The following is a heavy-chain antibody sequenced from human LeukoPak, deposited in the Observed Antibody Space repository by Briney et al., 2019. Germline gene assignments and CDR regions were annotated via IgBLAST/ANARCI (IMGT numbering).Heavy chain of an antibody. J-gene: IGHJ4*02. CDR3: ARGAQTYYDKAPVDY. CDR1: GGSFSGYY. CDR2: INHSGST. Sequence: SETLSLTCAVYGGSFSGYYWSSIRQPPGKGLEWIGEINHSGSTNYNPSLKSRVTISVDTSKSQFSLKLNSMTAADTAVYYCARGAQTYYDKAPVDYWGQGTLVTVSS. D-gene: IGHD3-22*01. V-gene: IGHV4-34*01.